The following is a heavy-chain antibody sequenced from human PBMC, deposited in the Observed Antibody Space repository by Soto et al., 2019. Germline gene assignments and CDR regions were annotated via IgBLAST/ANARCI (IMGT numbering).Heavy chain of an antibody. CDR2: INTNTGNP. D-gene: IGHD6-19*01. CDR1: GYTFTSYA. V-gene: IGHV7-4-1*02. Sequence: ASVKVSCKASGYTFTSYAMNWVRQAPGQGLEWMGWINTNTGNPTYAQGFTGRFVFSLDTSVSTAYLQISSLKAEDTAVYYCARGADLRAVAGPYFQHWGQGTLVTVSS. CDR3: ARGADLRAVAGPYFQH. J-gene: IGHJ1*01.